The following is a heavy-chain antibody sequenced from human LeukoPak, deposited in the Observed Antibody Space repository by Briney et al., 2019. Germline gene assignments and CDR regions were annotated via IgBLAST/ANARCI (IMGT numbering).Heavy chain of an antibody. D-gene: IGHD6-19*01. Sequence: GGSLRLSCAASGFTFSNYYMSWVRQAPGKGLEWVSIIYSSGSTYYADSVKGRFTISRDNTKNTLYLQMNSLRADDTAVYYCARESVAVDSWGQGTLVTVSS. CDR1: GFTFSNYY. J-gene: IGHJ4*02. V-gene: IGHV3-66*01. CDR2: IYSSGST. CDR3: ARESVAVDS.